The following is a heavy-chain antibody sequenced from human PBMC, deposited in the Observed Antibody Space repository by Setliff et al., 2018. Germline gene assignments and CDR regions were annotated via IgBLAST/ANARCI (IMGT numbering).Heavy chain of an antibody. V-gene: IGHV3-7*01. CDR1: GFTFSNYW. CDR2: IKEDGSEK. CDR3: ARDTTSGWMLTN. J-gene: IGHJ4*02. Sequence: GGSLRLSCAASGFTFSNYWMSWVRQAPGKGLEWVANIKEDGSEKYYVDSVKGRFTISRDNAKNSLYLQMNSLRAEDTAVYYCARDTTSGWMLTNWGQGTLVTVSS. D-gene: IGHD6-25*01.